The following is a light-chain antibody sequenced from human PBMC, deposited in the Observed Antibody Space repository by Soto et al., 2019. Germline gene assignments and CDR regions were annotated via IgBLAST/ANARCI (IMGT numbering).Light chain of an antibody. CDR3: QQRRSWPPTIT. J-gene: IGKJ5*01. V-gene: IGKV3-11*01. CDR2: DAS. Sequence: EIVLTQSPATLSLSPGERATLSCRASQSVSTYLAWYQQRPGQAPRLLIYDASYRATDIPPRFSGSRSGTDFTLAISSLEPEDFAVYYCQQRRSWPPTITFGQGTRLDIK. CDR1: QSVSTY.